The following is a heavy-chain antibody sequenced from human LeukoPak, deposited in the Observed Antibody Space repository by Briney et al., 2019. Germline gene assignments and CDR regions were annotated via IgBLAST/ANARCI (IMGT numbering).Heavy chain of an antibody. V-gene: IGHV4-4*07. CDR2: IYTSGST. D-gene: IGHD6-13*01. CDR3: ARGMWILSSSWIFDY. J-gene: IGHJ4*02. CDR1: GGSISSYY. Sequence: SETLSLTCTVSGGSISSYYWSWIRQPAGKGLEWIGRIYTSGSTNYNPSLKSRVTMSVDTSKNQFSLKLSSATAADTAVYYCARGMWILSSSWIFDYWGQGTLVTVSS.